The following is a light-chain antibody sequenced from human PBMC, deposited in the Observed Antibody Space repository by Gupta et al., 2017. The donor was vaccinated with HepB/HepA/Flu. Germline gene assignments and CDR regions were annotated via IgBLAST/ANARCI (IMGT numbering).Light chain of an antibody. Sequence: DIQLTQSPSFLSASVGDRVTISCRASQGIRSYLAWYQQKAGKAPKFLMSAASTLQGGVPSRFSGSGSVTEFTLTMMIIQREDFATDCCLRLTRYALTFGSGTK. CDR1: QGIRSY. J-gene: IGKJ4*01. CDR2: AAS. V-gene: IGKV1-9*01. CDR3: LRLTRYALT.